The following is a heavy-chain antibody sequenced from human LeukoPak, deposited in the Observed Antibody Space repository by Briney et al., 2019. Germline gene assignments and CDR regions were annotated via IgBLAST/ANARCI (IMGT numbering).Heavy chain of an antibody. D-gene: IGHD4-17*01. Sequence: ASVTVSCTVSGYTLTELSMHWVRQAPGKGLEWMGGFDPEDGETIYAQKFQGRVTMTEDTSTDTAYMELSSLRSEDTAVYYCATELYGDYVYNYWGQGTLVTVSS. J-gene: IGHJ4*02. CDR3: ATELYGDYVYNY. CDR1: GYTLTELS. CDR2: FDPEDGET. V-gene: IGHV1-24*01.